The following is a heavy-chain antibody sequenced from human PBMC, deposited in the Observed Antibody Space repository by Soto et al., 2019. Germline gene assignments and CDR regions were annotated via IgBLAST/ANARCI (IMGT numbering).Heavy chain of an antibody. D-gene: IGHD2-21*02. Sequence: SSVKVSCKASGGTFSSYAISWVRQAPGQGLEWMGGIIPIFGTANYAQKFQGRVTITADESTSTAYMELSSLRSEDTAVYYCARHPVIVVVTAIRLLGWRVPRGR. CDR3: ARHPVIVVVTAIRLLGWRVP. V-gene: IGHV1-69*13. CDR2: IIPIFGTA. CDR1: GGTFSSYA. J-gene: IGHJ2*01.